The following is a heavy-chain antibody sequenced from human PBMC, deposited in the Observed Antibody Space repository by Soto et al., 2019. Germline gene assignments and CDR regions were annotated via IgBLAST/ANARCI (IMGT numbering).Heavy chain of an antibody. CDR1: GGSISSGGYY. CDR2: IYYSGST. CDR3: ARVGGGYCSSTSCYMVYFQH. J-gene: IGHJ1*01. V-gene: IGHV4-31*03. Sequence: QVQLQESGPGLVKPSQTLSLTCTVSGGSISSGGYYWSWIRQHPGKGLEWIGYIYYSGSTYYNPSLKSRVTISVDTSKNQFSLKLSSVTAADTAVYYCARVGGGYCSSTSCYMVYFQHWGQGTLVTVSS. D-gene: IGHD2-2*02.